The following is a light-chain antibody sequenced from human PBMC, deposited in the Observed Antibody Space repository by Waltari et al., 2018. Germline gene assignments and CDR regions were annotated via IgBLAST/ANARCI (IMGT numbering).Light chain of an antibody. CDR3: GSSGGADTSVR. Sequence: QSALTQPRSVSGSPGQSVTISCTGTSRDVGGYDFVSWYQHYPGKAPKLIIYDVSRRPPGVHDRFAASKYGNTASLTISGLLIEDEADYYCGSSGGADTSVRFGGGTTLTVL. CDR2: DVS. CDR1: SRDVGGYDF. V-gene: IGLV2-11*01. J-gene: IGLJ2*01.